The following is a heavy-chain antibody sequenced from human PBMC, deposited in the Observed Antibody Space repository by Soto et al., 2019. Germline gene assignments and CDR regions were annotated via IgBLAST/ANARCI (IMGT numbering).Heavy chain of an antibody. V-gene: IGHV4-30-2*01. Sequence: SETLSLTCTFAGGYFSSIGNHSCSWIRQPPGKGLEWIGYIYYSGSTYYNPSLKSRVIISVDRSKNQLSLKLSSVTAADTAVYYCARVPGPWGQGTLVTVSS. D-gene: IGHD3-10*01. CDR1: GGYFSSIGNHS. CDR3: ARVPGP. CDR2: IYYSGST. J-gene: IGHJ5*02.